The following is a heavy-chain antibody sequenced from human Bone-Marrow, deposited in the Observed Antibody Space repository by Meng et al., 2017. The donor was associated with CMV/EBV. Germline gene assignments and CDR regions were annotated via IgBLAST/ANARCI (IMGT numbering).Heavy chain of an antibody. CDR1: GFTFSDYY. D-gene: IGHD4-17*01. V-gene: IGHV3-11*01. CDR3: ARGNDYGEPHYYYGMDV. J-gene: IGHJ6*01. Sequence: GESLKISCAASGFTFSDYYMSWIRQAPGKGLEWVSYISSSGSTIYYADSVKGRFTISRDNAKNSLYLQMNSLRAEDTAVYYCARGNDYGEPHYYYGMDVWGQGPTVTVYS. CDR2: ISSSGSTI.